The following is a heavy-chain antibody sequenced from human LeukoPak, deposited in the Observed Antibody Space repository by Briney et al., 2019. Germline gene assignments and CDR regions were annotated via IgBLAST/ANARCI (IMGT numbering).Heavy chain of an antibody. CDR1: GFTFSSYA. D-gene: IGHD3-10*01. CDR3: AKDAQAGISWFGELSSPYYYYYMDV. Sequence: PGGSLRLSCAASGFTFSSYAMSWVRQAPGKGLEWVSAISGSGGSTYYADSVKGRFTISRDNSKNTLYLQMNSLRAEDTAVYYCAKDAQAGISWFGELSSPYYYYYMDVWGKGTTVTISS. CDR2: ISGSGGST. V-gene: IGHV3-23*01. J-gene: IGHJ6*03.